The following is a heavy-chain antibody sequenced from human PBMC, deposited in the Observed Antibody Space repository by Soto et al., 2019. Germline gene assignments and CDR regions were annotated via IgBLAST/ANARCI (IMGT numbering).Heavy chain of an antibody. Sequence: QVQLVESGGGVVQPGRSLRLSCAASGFTFSSYGMHWVRQAPGKGLEWVAVIWYDGSNKYYADSVKGRFTISRDNSKNTLYLQMNSLRAEDTAVYYCARDRRFIRVVIIYYYGMDVWGQGTTVTVSS. J-gene: IGHJ6*02. CDR1: GFTFSSYG. D-gene: IGHD3-10*01. CDR3: ARDRRFIRVVIIYYYGMDV. CDR2: IWYDGSNK. V-gene: IGHV3-33*01.